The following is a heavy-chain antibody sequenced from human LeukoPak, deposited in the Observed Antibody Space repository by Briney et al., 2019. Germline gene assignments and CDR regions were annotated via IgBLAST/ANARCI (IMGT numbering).Heavy chain of an antibody. V-gene: IGHV3-30-3*01. CDR1: GFTFNSYS. Sequence: PGGSLRLSCAASGFTFNSYSMHWVRQAPGKGLEWVTAIDDETYKFYADSVKGRFTISRDNAKNSLYLQMNSLRAEDTAVYYCAELGITMIGGVWGKGTTVTISS. J-gene: IGHJ6*04. CDR2: IDDETYK. CDR3: AELGITMIGGV. D-gene: IGHD3-10*02.